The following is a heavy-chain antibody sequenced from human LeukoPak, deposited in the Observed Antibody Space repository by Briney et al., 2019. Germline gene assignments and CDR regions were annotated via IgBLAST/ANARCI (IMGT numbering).Heavy chain of an antibody. CDR2: IYYSGST. V-gene: IGHV4-59*12. CDR1: GGSISSYY. J-gene: IGHJ4*02. D-gene: IGHD2-2*02. Sequence: SETLSLTCTVSGGSISSYYWSWIRQPPGKGLEWIGYIYYSGSTNYNPSLKSRVTISVDTSKNQFSLKLSSVTAADTAVYYCARDVYCSSTSCYTHFDYWGQGTLVTVSS. CDR3: ARDVYCSSTSCYTHFDY.